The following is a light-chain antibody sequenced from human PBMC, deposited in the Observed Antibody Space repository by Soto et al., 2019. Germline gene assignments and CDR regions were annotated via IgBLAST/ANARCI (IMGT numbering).Light chain of an antibody. CDR3: QQYGYSPIT. V-gene: IGKV3-20*01. Sequence: EIFVTQSPSPPFVSPLERTPPSCRASQSVGSNLAWYQRKPGQAPRLLIYAASSRATGSPDRFSGGGSGTDFTLTISRLEPEDFAVYYCQQYGYSPITFGQGTRLEIK. CDR1: QSVGSN. CDR2: AAS. J-gene: IGKJ5*01.